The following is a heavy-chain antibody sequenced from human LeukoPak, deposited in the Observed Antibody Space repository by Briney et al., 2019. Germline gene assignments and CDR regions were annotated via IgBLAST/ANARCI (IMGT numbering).Heavy chain of an antibody. D-gene: IGHD5-12*01. CDR1: GFTFNEYA. CDR2: ISWNSGSL. V-gene: IGHV3-9*01. Sequence: PGGSLRLSCAASGFTFNEYAVHWVRQVPGKGLEWVSGISWNSGSLDYADSVRGRFTISRDNAKNSLYLQMNSLRDEDTALYYCAKDPSAVYSGYTFDYWGQGNLVTVSS. J-gene: IGHJ4*02. CDR3: AKDPSAVYSGYTFDY.